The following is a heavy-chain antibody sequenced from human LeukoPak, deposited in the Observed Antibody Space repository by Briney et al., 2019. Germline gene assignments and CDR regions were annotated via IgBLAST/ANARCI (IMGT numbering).Heavy chain of an antibody. CDR3: ARGGYCSGGNCYGYFHY. D-gene: IGHD2-15*01. V-gene: IGHV3-66*01. CDR1: GFTVSNNY. J-gene: IGHJ4*01. CDR2: IYSGGTT. Sequence: QPGGSLRLSCAASGFTVSNNYMSWVRQAPGKGLEWVSVIYSGGTTYYADSVKGRFTISRDNSKNTLYLLMNSLRAEDTAVYYCARGGYCSGGNCYGYFHYWGQVTLVNVSS.